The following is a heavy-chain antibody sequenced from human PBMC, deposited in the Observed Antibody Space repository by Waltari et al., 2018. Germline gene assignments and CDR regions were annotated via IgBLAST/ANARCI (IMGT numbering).Heavy chain of an antibody. CDR1: GGSLGDYI. D-gene: IGHD3-3*01. V-gene: IGHV4-34*02. CDR3: ARGRNYDSTLGRNDSSHSGLDV. CDR2: VSHGGTA. Sequence: QQWGAGLLKPSETLSLTCDISGGSLGDYIWTWIRQPPGKGLEWLGQVSHGGTARSNPSVKSRVTLSLDTSQRHFSLRLQSVTAADTAVYYCARGRNYDSTLGRNDSSHSGLDVWGQGSAVTVSS. J-gene: IGHJ6*01.